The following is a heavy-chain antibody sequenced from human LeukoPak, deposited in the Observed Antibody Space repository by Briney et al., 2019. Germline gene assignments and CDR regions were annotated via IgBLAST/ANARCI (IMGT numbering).Heavy chain of an antibody. V-gene: IGHV3-23*01. Sequence: GASLRLSCAASEFTFSNYAMSCVRQAPGKGLEWVSAITGSGGNTYYADSVKGRFTISRDNSKNTVFLQMNSLRAEDTAVYYCAKWGDYDVLTGYYVSDYWGQGTLVTVSS. D-gene: IGHD3-9*01. CDR1: EFTFSNYA. CDR2: ITGSGGNT. J-gene: IGHJ4*02. CDR3: AKWGDYDVLTGYYVSDY.